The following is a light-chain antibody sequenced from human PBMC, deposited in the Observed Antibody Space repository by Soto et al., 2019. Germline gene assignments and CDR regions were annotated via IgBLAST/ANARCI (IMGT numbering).Light chain of an antibody. Sequence: QAVLTQPPSVSWAPGQRGTNSCTGRNSKIGAGYDVHWYQQLPGPAPQLLIYGNSNRPSGVPDRFSVSKSGTSASLAITGLQAEDEADYYCQSYDSSLSGYVFGTGTKVTVL. J-gene: IGLJ1*01. CDR2: GNS. V-gene: IGLV1-40*01. CDR3: QSYDSSLSGYV. CDR1: NSKIGAGYD.